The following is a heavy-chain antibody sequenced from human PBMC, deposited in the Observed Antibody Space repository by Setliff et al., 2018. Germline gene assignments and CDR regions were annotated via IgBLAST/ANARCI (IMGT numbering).Heavy chain of an antibody. J-gene: IGHJ5*02. CDR3: ARVPVVGATKLYWFDP. D-gene: IGHD1-26*01. V-gene: IGHV1-3*01. Sequence: ASVKVSCKASGYTFTSNAMHWVRQAPGQRLEWMGWINAGNGNTKYSQKFQGRVTITRDTSASTAYMELSSLRSEDTAVYYCARVPVVGATKLYWFDPWGQGTLVTVSS. CDR1: GYTFTSNA. CDR2: INAGNGNT.